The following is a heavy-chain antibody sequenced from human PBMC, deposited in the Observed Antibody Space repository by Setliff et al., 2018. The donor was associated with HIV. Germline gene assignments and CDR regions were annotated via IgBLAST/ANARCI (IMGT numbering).Heavy chain of an antibody. CDR3: AKPFGSDGSRQLDS. Sequence: SVKVSCKASGDTFSNYALSWVRQAPGQGLEWMGGIIPSFGTASYAQKFQGRVTITTDESTSTAYMELSSLRSEDTAMYYCAKPFGSDGSRQLDSWGQGTLVTVSS. J-gene: IGHJ4*02. D-gene: IGHD2-15*01. V-gene: IGHV1-69*05. CDR2: IIPSFGTA. CDR1: GDTFSNYA.